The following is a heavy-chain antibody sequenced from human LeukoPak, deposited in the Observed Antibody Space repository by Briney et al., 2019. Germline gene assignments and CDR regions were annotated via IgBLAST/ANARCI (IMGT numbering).Heavy chain of an antibody. D-gene: IGHD1-26*01. Sequence: ASVKVSCKASGYTFTGYYMHWVRQAPGQGLEWMGWINPNSGGTNYAQKFQGRVTMTRDTPISTAYMELSRLRSDDTAAYYCARQLELQPRPGYFDYWGQGTLVTVSS. CDR3: ARQLELQPRPGYFDY. V-gene: IGHV1-2*02. J-gene: IGHJ4*02. CDR1: GYTFTGYY. CDR2: INPNSGGT.